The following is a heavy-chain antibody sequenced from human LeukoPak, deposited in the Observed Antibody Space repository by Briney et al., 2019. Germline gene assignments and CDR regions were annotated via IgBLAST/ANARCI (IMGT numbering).Heavy chain of an antibody. J-gene: IGHJ4*02. D-gene: IGHD5-18*01. CDR2: IHISGIT. CDR1: GGSISSYY. Sequence: SETLSLTCTVSGGSISSYYWSWVRQPAGKGLEWIGRIHISGITNYNPSLKSRVTMSVDTSKNQFSLKLSSVTAADTAVYYCARIEDVTRGYNHAYYFDYWGQGTLVTVSS. CDR3: ARIEDVTRGYNHAYYFDY. V-gene: IGHV4-4*07.